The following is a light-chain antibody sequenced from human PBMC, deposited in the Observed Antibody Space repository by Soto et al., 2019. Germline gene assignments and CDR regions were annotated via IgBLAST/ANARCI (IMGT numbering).Light chain of an antibody. CDR2: AAS. CDR3: QQSYSTPFT. Sequence: DIQMTQSPSSLSASVGDRVTITCRASQSISSYLHWYQQKPGKAPQLLLYAASSLQSGVPSRFSGSGSGADFTLTISSLQPEDFATYYCQQSYSTPFTFGTGTKVDIK. V-gene: IGKV1-39*01. CDR1: QSISSY. J-gene: IGKJ3*01.